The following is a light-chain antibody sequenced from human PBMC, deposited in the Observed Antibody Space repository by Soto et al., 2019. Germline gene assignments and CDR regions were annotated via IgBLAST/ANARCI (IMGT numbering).Light chain of an antibody. J-gene: IGLJ1*01. Sequence: QSVLSTPSSVSGSRGQSITISCTGTISDLAIYNYVSWYQQQPGKAPKLMIYQVTNRPSGVSNRFSGSRSGNTASLTISGLQAEDEADYYCSSYTDSSNYVFGTGTKVTVL. V-gene: IGLV2-14*01. CDR2: QVT. CDR1: ISDLAIYNY. CDR3: SSYTDSSNYV.